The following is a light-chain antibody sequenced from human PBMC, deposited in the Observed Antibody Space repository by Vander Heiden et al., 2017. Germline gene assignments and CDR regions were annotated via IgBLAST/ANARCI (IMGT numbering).Light chain of an antibody. CDR3: QQTTIFPRT. CDR1: ENINTL. CDR2: TAT. Sequence: DLQMTQSLSSVSAFVGDRVTITCRASENINTLLAWYQQKPGKAPKLLIYTATGLQSGVPSRFSGSGSGTDFTLTIDNLQPEDFATYYCQQTTIFPRTFGQGTRLEIK. J-gene: IGKJ5*01. V-gene: IGKV1D-12*01.